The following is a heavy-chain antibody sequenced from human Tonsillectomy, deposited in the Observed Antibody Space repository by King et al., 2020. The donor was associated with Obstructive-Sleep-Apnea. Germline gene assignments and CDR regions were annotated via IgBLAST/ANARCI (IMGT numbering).Heavy chain of an antibody. Sequence: VQLQESGPGLVKPSETLSLTCTVSGGSISSYYWSWIRQPPGKGLEWIGYIYYSGSTNYNPSLKSRVTISVDTSKNQFSLKLSYVTAADTAVYYCATGARYYYDSSGSTAPFDYWGQGTLVTVSS. CDR3: ATGARYYYDSSGSTAPFDY. J-gene: IGHJ4*02. CDR1: GGSISSYY. CDR2: IYYSGST. D-gene: IGHD3-22*01. V-gene: IGHV4-59*01.